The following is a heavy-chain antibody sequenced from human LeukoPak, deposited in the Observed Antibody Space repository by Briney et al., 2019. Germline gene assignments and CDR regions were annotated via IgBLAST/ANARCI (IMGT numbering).Heavy chain of an antibody. J-gene: IGHJ6*02. D-gene: IGHD2-2*01. CDR3: ARKGVYCSSTSCQIPYGMDV. V-gene: IGHV3-21*01. CDR1: GFTFSSYS. CDR2: ISSSSSYI. Sequence: GGSLRLSCPASGFTFSSYSMNWVRQAPGKGLEWVSSISSSSSYIYYADSVKGRFTISRDNAKNSLYLQMNSLRAEDTAVYYCARKGVYCSSTSCQIPYGMDVWGQGTTVTVSS.